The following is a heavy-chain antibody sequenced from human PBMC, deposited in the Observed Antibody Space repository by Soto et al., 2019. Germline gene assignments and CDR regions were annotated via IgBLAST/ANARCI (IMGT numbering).Heavy chain of an antibody. J-gene: IGHJ4*02. Sequence: PGGSLRLSCAASGFTFSSYWMHWVRQAPGKGLVWVSRINSDGSSTSYADSVKGRFTISRDNAKNTLYLQMNRLRAEDTAVYYCAKYYSSGWPRGFDYWCQGILVHRLL. CDR2: INSDGSST. CDR1: GFTFSSYW. CDR3: AKYYSSGWPRGFDY. V-gene: IGHV3-74*01. D-gene: IGHD6-19*01.